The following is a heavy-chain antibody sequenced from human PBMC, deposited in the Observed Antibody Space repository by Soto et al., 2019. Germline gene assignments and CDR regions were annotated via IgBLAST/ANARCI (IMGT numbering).Heavy chain of an antibody. V-gene: IGHV3-23*01. CDR1: GFTFSSYA. CDR2: ISRSGGST. D-gene: IGHD3-10*01. CDR3: AKQLWLGEFPYFAMDV. Sequence: EVQLLESGGGLVQPGGSLRLSCAASGFTFSSYAMNWVRQAPGKGLEWVSAISRSGGSTYYADSVKGRFTISRDNSKNTLSLQMNSLRAEDTAVYYCAKQLWLGEFPYFAMDVWGQGTTVTVSS. J-gene: IGHJ6*02.